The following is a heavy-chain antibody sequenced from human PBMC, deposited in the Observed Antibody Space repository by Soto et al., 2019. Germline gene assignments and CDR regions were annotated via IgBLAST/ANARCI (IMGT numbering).Heavy chain of an antibody. V-gene: IGHV3-7*01. CDR3: ARDQGIAVAGAFDI. Sequence: GGYLRLSCAASGFTFSSYWMSWVRQAPGKGLEWVANIKQDGSEKYYVDSVKGRFTISRDNAKNSLYLQMNSLRAEDTAVDYCARDQGIAVAGAFDIWGQGTMVTVSS. CDR2: IKQDGSEK. CDR1: GFTFSSYW. D-gene: IGHD6-19*01. J-gene: IGHJ3*02.